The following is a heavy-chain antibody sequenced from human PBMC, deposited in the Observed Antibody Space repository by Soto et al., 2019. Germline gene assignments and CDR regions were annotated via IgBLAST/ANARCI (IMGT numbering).Heavy chain of an antibody. CDR1: GGSINTFY. Sequence: SETLSLTXTVSGGSINTFYWSWVRQPAGKGLEWIGRIFSSGSTSFNPSLASRGAMSVDTSKNHFSLTLSSVTAADMAVYYCAREGSHSAYNFAHGIQLWSFDFWGQGALVTVSS. CDR2: IFSSGST. D-gene: IGHD5-12*01. CDR3: AREGSHSAYNFAHGIQLWSFDF. J-gene: IGHJ4*02. V-gene: IGHV4-4*07.